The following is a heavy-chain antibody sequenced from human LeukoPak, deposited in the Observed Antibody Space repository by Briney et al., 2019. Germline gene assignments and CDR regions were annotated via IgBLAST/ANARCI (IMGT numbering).Heavy chain of an antibody. V-gene: IGHV3-23*01. CDR3: AKVSLRGYSYGPNDY. CDR1: GFTFSSYA. CDR2: ISGSGGST. D-gene: IGHD5-18*01. Sequence: GGSLRLSCAASGFTFSSYAMSWVRQAPGKGLEWVSAISGSGGSTYYADSVKGRFTISRDNSKNTLYLQMNSLRAEDTAVYYCAKVSLRGYSYGPNDYWGQGTLVTVSS. J-gene: IGHJ4*02.